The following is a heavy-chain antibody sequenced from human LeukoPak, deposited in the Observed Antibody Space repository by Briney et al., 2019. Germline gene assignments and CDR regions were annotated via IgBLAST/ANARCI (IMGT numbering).Heavy chain of an antibody. CDR2: FDPEDGET. J-gene: IGHJ3*02. CDR1: GYTLTELS. CDR3: ARLRGGGYSYGAFDI. V-gene: IGHV1-24*01. D-gene: IGHD5-18*01. Sequence: ASVKVSCKVSGYTLTELSMHWVRQAPGKGLEWMGGFDPEDGETIYAQKFQGRVTMTRDTSISTAYMELSRLRSDDTAVYYCARLRGGGYSYGAFDIWGQGTMVTVSS.